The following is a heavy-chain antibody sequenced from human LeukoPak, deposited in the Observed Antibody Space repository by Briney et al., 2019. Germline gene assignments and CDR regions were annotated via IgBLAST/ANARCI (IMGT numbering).Heavy chain of an antibody. CDR2: ISDNGGST. CDR1: GFTFSTYD. Sequence: GGSLRLSCAASGFTFSTYDMSWVRQAPGKGLEWVSIISDNGGSTYHADSVKGRFTISRDNSKNTVYLQMNSLRAEDTAVYYCAKASGYDFYDSFDYWGQGTLVTVSS. V-gene: IGHV3-23*01. J-gene: IGHJ4*02. CDR3: AKASGYDFYDSFDY. D-gene: IGHD5-12*01.